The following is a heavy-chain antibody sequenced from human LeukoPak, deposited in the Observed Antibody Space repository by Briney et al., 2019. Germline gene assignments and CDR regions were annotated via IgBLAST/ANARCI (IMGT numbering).Heavy chain of an antibody. CDR1: GGSFIDYY. CDR2: IYTSGST. J-gene: IGHJ3*02. CDR3: ARSWYNGNYHGAFNM. D-gene: IGHD1-26*01. Sequence: SETLSPTCAVYGGSFIDYYWSWIRQPAGKGLEWIGRIYTSGSTNYNPSLKSRVTISVDTSKNQFSLKLSSVTAADTAVYYCARSWYNGNYHGAFNMWDEGTMVTVTS. V-gene: IGHV4-59*10.